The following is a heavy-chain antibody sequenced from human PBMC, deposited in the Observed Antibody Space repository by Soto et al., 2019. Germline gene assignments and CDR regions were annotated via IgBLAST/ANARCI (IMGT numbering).Heavy chain of an antibody. CDR2: INSDGSST. Sequence: PGGSLRLSCAASGFTFSSYWMHWVRQAPGKGLVWVSRINSDGSSTSYADSVKGRFIISRDNAKNTLYLQMNSLRAEDTAVYYCASLPMVYAIPRSNWGKGTTVTVSS. CDR3: ASLPMVYAIPRSN. D-gene: IGHD2-8*01. CDR1: GFTFSSYW. J-gene: IGHJ6*04. V-gene: IGHV3-74*01.